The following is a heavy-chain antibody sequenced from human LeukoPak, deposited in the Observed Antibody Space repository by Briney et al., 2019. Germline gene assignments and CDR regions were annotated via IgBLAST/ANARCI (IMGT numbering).Heavy chain of an antibody. CDR1: GFTFSSYW. CDR3: ARVKVVTSTYTTSLFDY. Sequence: GGSLRLSCAASGFTFSSYWMHWVRQAPGKGLVWVSRINTDGSSTSYADSVKGRFTISRDNAKNTLYLQMNSLRAEDTAVYYCARVKVVTSTYTTSLFDYWGQGTLVTVSS. CDR2: INTDGSST. V-gene: IGHV3-74*01. J-gene: IGHJ4*02. D-gene: IGHD3-16*02.